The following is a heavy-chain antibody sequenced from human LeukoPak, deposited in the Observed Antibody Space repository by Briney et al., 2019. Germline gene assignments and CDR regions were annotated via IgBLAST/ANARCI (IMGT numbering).Heavy chain of an antibody. J-gene: IGHJ5*02. CDR3: ARGSVRFDP. CDR1: GGSFSGYY. V-gene: IGHV4-34*01. Sequence: SETLSLTCAVYGGSFSGYYWSWIRQPPGKGLEWIGEINHSGSTNYNPSLKSRVTISVDASKNQFSLKLSSVTAADTAVYYCARGSVRFDPWGQGTPVTVSS. CDR2: INHSGST.